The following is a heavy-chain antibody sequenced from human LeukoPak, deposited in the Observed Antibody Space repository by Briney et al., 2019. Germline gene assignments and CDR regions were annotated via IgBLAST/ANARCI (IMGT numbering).Heavy chain of an antibody. D-gene: IGHD1-26*01. J-gene: IGHJ6*02. Sequence: GGSLRLSCAASGFTFSSYWMSWVRQAPGKGLEWVANIKQDGSEKYYVDSVKGRFTISRDNAKNSLYLQMNGLRAEDTAVYYCARDSGSYYYGMDVWGQGTTVTVSS. V-gene: IGHV3-7*01. CDR1: GFTFSSYW. CDR2: IKQDGSEK. CDR3: ARDSGSYYYGMDV.